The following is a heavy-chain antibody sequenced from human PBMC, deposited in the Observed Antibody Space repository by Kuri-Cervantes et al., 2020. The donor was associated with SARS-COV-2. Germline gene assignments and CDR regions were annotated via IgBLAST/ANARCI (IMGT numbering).Heavy chain of an antibody. Sequence: LRLSCVVSGGSISSGGYSWRWIRQPPGKGLEWIEYTFHSGTTYYYPSLKSRVTISVDTSKNQFSLKLSSVTAADTAVYYCARVAAGTIEDYYYGMDVWGQGTTVTVSS. V-gene: IGHV4-30-2*01. D-gene: IGHD6-13*01. CDR1: GGSISSGGYS. CDR3: ARVAAGTIEDYYYGMDV. CDR2: TFHSGTT. J-gene: IGHJ6*02.